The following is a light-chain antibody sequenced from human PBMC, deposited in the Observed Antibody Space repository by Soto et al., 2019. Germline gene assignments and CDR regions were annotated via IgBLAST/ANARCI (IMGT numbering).Light chain of an antibody. CDR1: SSDVGGYNY. Sequence: HSVLTQPASVYGAAGQSITISCTGTSSDVGGYNYVSWYQHHPGKAPKLMIYDVSNRPSGVSNRFSGSKSGNTASLTISGLQPEDEADYYCSSYATSNTRQIVFGTGTKVTVL. CDR3: SSYATSNTRQIV. V-gene: IGLV2-14*03. J-gene: IGLJ1*01. CDR2: DVS.